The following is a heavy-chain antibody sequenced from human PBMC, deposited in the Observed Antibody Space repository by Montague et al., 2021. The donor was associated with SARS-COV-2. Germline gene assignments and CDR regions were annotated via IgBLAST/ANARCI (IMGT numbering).Heavy chain of an antibody. Sequence: SETLSLTCTVSGGSISSYYWSWIRQPPGKGLEWIGYIYYGGSTNYSPSSKGRVTMSVDTSNNQFSLRLTSVTAADTAVYYCARLRRPDGYSYWFGPWAQGTLVTVSS. CDR3: ARLRRPDGYSYWFGP. CDR1: GGSISSYY. CDR2: IYYGGST. V-gene: IGHV4-59*08. D-gene: IGHD5-24*01. J-gene: IGHJ5*02.